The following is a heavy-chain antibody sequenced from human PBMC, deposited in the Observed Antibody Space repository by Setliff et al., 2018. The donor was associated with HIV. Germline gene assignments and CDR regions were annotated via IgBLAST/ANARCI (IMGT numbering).Heavy chain of an antibody. CDR3: TRGLGIAAAGSRRQDNWFDP. V-gene: IGHV4-38-2*01. J-gene: IGHJ5*02. Sequence: SETLSLTCAVSGYSISSGYFWAWIRQPPGKGLEWIGSIYHSGSTYYNPSLKSRVTKSVDTSKNQFSLRLSSVTAADTAMYYCTRGLGIAAAGSRRQDNWFDPWGQGTLVTVSS. CDR1: GYSISSGYF. CDR2: IYHSGST. D-gene: IGHD6-13*01.